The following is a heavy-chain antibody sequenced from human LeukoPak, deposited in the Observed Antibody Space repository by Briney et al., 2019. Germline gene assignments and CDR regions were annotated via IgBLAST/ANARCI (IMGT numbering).Heavy chain of an antibody. CDR2: IWYDGSNK. CDR3: ARDYSAYCGGDCYPTSNWFDP. D-gene: IGHD2-21*02. V-gene: IGHV3-33*01. J-gene: IGHJ5*02. CDR1: GFTFSSYG. Sequence: GGSLRLSCAASGFTFSSYGMHWVRQAPGKGLEWVAVIWYDGSNKYYADSVKGRFTISRDNSRNTLYLQMNSLRAEDTAVYYCARDYSAYCGGDCYPTSNWFDPWGQGTLVTVSS.